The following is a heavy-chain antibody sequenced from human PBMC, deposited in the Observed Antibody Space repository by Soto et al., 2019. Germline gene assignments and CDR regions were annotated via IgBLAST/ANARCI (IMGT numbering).Heavy chain of an antibody. J-gene: IGHJ5*02. CDR2: IYHSGSI. Sequence: SETLSLTXAVSGYSISSGYYWGWIRQPPGKGLEWIGSIYHSGSIYYNPSLKSRVSISVDTSKNHFSLKLSSVTAADTAVYYCARGKGHTGLNCFDPWGQGTLVTVSS. CDR3: ARGKGHTGLNCFDP. CDR1: GYSISSGYY. D-gene: IGHD2-21*02. V-gene: IGHV4-38-2*01.